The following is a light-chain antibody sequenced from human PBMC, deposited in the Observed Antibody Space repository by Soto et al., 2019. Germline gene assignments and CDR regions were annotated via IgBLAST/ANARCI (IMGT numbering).Light chain of an antibody. CDR1: QSVTSSY. CDR2: GAS. Sequence: EIVLTQSPGTLSLSPGERATLSCRASQSVTSSYLAWYQHKPGQAPRLLFYGASSRATGIPDRFSGSGSGTACTLTIRRLEPEDFAVYYCQHFTWSPTFGGGPKVEIK. V-gene: IGKV3-20*01. CDR3: QHFTWSPT. J-gene: IGKJ4*01.